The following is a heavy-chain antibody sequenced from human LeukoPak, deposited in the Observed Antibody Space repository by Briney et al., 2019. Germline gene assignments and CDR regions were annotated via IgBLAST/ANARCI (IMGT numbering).Heavy chain of an antibody. D-gene: IGHD5-18*01. CDR2: INPNSGGT. Sequence: ASVKVSCKASGGTFSSCAISWVRQAPGQGLEWMGWINPNSGGTNYAQKFQGRVTMTRDTSSSTAYMELSRLRSDDTAMYYCAKDQGRGYTYGLYYFDYWGQGTLVTVSS. J-gene: IGHJ4*02. V-gene: IGHV1-2*02. CDR1: GGTFSSCA. CDR3: AKDQGRGYTYGLYYFDY.